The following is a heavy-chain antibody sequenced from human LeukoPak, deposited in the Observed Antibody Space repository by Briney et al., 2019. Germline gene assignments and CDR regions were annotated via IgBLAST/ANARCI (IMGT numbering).Heavy chain of an antibody. CDR3: ARARPSMWIDY. CDR1: GFTFSSYG. Sequence: GGSPRLSCAASGFTFSSYGMHWVRQAPGKGLEWVAVISYDGSDKFYADSVKGRFTISRDSSKNTLYLQMNSLRPEDTAVYYCARARPSMWIDYWGQGTLVTVSS. J-gene: IGHJ4*02. D-gene: IGHD5-12*01. CDR2: ISYDGSDK. V-gene: IGHV3-30*03.